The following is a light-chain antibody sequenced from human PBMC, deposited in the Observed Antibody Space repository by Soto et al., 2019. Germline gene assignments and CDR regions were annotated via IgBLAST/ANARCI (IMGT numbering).Light chain of an antibody. CDR1: QSLLHINGDNY. V-gene: IGKV2-28*01. J-gene: IGKJ2*01. Sequence: DVVMTQAPLSLPVSPGEPASLSCRSSQSLLHINGDNYLDWYLQKPGQPPQLLIYLASNRASGVPARFSGSGSGTDFALTISIVEADDAGVYYCMQRLQTPYAFGQGTRLEIK. CDR3: MQRLQTPYA. CDR2: LAS.